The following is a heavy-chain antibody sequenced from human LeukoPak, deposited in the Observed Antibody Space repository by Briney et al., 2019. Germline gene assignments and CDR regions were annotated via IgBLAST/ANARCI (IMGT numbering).Heavy chain of an antibody. CDR2: IYTSGST. CDR1: GGSISSYY. J-gene: IGHJ3*02. D-gene: IGHD6-19*01. CDR3: ARYSSGWYSDAFDI. V-gene: IGHV4-4*07. Sequence: PSETLSLTCTVSGGSISSYYWSWIRQPAGKGLEWTGRIYTSGSTNYNPSLTSRVTMSVDTSKNQFSLKLSSVTAADTAVYYCARYSSGWYSDAFDIWGQGTMVTVSS.